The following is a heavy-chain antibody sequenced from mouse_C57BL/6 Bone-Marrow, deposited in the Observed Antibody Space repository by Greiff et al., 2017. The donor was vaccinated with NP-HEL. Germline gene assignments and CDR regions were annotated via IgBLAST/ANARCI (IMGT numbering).Heavy chain of an antibody. CDR1: GFNIKDDY. J-gene: IGHJ4*01. V-gene: IGHV14-4*01. Sequence: EVKLVESGAELVRPGASVKLSCTASGFNIKDDYMHWVKQRPEQGLEWIGWIDPENGDTEYASKFQGKGTITADTSSNTAYLQLSSLTSEDTAVYYCTTPYYGSSYVYAMDYWGQGTSVTVSS. CDR3: TTPYYGSSYVYAMDY. D-gene: IGHD1-1*01. CDR2: IDPENGDT.